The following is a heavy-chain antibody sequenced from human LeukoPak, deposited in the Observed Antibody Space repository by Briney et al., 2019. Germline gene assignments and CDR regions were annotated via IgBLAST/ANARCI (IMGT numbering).Heavy chain of an antibody. Sequence: PSETLSLTCTVSGGPISSYFWSWIRQPPGKGLEWIGYVYYSGSTNYDPSLKSRVTISVDTSKNQFSLKLSAVTAADTAVYYCARELEVAADWGWFDPWGQGTLVTVSS. V-gene: IGHV4-59*01. CDR1: GGPISSYF. J-gene: IGHJ5*02. CDR2: VYYSGST. D-gene: IGHD6-19*01. CDR3: ARELEVAADWGWFDP.